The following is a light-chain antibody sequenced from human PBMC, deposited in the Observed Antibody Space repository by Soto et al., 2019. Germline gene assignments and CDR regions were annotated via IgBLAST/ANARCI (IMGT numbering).Light chain of an antibody. CDR1: SSDVGSYNR. J-gene: IGLJ1*01. Sequence: QSALTQPPSVSGSPGQSVTISCTGTSSDVGSYNRVSWYQQPPGTAPKLMIYEVSNRPSGVPDRFSGSKSGNTASLTISGLQAEDEADCYCSLYTSSSTFNYVFGSGTKLTVL. V-gene: IGLV2-18*01. CDR3: SLYTSSSTFNYV. CDR2: EVS.